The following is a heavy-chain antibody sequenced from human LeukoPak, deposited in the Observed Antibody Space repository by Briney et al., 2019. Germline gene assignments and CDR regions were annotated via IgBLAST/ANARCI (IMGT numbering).Heavy chain of an antibody. CDR2: IIPILGIA. CDR1: GGTFRSYA. Sequence: SVKVSCKASGGTFRSYAISWVRQAPGQGLEWMGRIIPILGIANYAQKFQGRVTITADKSTSTAYMELSSLRSEDTAVYYCARDRAGYGDPTNWFDPWGQGTLVTVSS. CDR3: ARDRAGYGDPTNWFDP. V-gene: IGHV1-69*04. D-gene: IGHD4-17*01. J-gene: IGHJ5*02.